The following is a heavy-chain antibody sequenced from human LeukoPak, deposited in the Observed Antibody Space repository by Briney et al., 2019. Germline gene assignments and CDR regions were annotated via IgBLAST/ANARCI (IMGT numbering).Heavy chain of an antibody. Sequence: GASVKVSCKASGYTFTSYYMHWVRQAPGQGLEWMGIINPSGGSTSYAQKFQGRVTMTRDTSTSTVYMELSSLRSEDTAVYYCARSCSGGSCYXSHFDYWXQGTLVTVSS. CDR1: GYTFTSYY. D-gene: IGHD2-15*01. J-gene: IGHJ4*02. CDR2: INPSGGST. V-gene: IGHV1-46*01. CDR3: ARSCSGGSCYXSHFDY.